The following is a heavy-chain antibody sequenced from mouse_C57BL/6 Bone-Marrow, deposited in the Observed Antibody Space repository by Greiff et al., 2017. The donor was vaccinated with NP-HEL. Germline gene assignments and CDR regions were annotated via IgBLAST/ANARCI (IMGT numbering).Heavy chain of an antibody. CDR1: GYTFTDYN. J-gene: IGHJ2*01. Sequence: VQLKESGPELVKPGASVKMSCKASGYTFTDYNMHWVKQSHGKSLEWIGYINPNNGGTSSNQKFKGKATLTVNKSSSTAYMELRSLTSEDSAVYYCARGDYNGYYFDYWGQGTTLTVSS. CDR2: INPNNGGT. V-gene: IGHV1-22*01. D-gene: IGHD1-1*01. CDR3: ARGDYNGYYFDY.